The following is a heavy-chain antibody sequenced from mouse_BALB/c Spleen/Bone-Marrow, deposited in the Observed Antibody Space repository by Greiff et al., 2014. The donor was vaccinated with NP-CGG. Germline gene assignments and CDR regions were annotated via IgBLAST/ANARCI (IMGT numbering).Heavy chain of an antibody. CDR2: INSGSGGT. CDR3: ARAITDAMDY. D-gene: IGHD2-4*01. Sequence: QVQLKESGAELVRPGTSVKVSCKGSGYAFTNCLMEWVKQRPGQGLEWIGVINSGSGGTKYNEKFKGKATLTADKSSSTAYMQLSSLTSDDSAAYFCARAITDAMDYWGQGTSVTVSS. V-gene: IGHV1-54*01. CDR1: GYAFTNCL. J-gene: IGHJ4*01.